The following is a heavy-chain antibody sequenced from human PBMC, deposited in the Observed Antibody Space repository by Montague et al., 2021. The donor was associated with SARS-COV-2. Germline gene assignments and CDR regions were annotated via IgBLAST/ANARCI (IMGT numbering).Heavy chain of an antibody. J-gene: IGHJ4*02. CDR3: ARDNYDYVWGSYRYIY. CDR1: GFTFSSYA. CDR2: ISYDGSNK. D-gene: IGHD3-16*02. V-gene: IGHV3-30*04. Sequence: SLRLSCAASGFTFSSYAMHWVRRAPGKGLEWVAVISYDGSNKYXXXSXXXRFTISRDNSKNTLYLQMNSLRAEATAVYYCARDNYDYVWGSYRYIYWGQGTLVTVSS.